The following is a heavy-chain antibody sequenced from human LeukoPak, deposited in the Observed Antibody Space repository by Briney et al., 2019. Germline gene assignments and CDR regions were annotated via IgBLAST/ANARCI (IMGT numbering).Heavy chain of an antibody. Sequence: SETLSLTCSVSGGSISSSYWSWIRQHPGKGLEWMGYNHYSGSTNYNHSVKIRVSISADRAKNQFSLRLSSVTAADTAMYYCARAGSGHGEYFQHWGQGTLVTVSS. CDR2: NHYSGST. J-gene: IGHJ1*01. D-gene: IGHD2-15*01. CDR1: GGSISSSY. CDR3: ARAGSGHGEYFQH. V-gene: IGHV4-59*12.